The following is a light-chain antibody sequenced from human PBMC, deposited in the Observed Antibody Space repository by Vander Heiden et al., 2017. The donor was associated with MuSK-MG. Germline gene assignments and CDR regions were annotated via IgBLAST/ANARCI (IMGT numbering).Light chain of an antibody. Sequence: QSALTQPASASGSPGQAITISCTGTSSDVGGYNYVSWAQQHPGKAPKLMIDDVSNRPSVVSNRFSGSKSGNTASLTISGLQAEDEADYYCSSYTSSSTLVFGGGTKLTVL. J-gene: IGLJ2*01. CDR3: SSYTSSSTLV. CDR1: SSDVGGYNY. CDR2: DVS. V-gene: IGLV2-14*03.